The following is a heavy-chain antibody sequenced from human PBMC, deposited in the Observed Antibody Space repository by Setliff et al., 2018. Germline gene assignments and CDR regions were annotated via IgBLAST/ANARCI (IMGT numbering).Heavy chain of an antibody. Sequence: GASVKVSCKASGYTFTSYDINWMRQASGQGLEWMGWINPNSGGTNYAQKFQGWVTMTRDTSISTAYMELSRLRSDDTAVYYCARGRDFWSGYLVYWGQGTLVTVSS. J-gene: IGHJ4*02. CDR3: ARGRDFWSGYLVY. CDR1: GYTFTSYD. CDR2: INPNSGGT. D-gene: IGHD3-3*01. V-gene: IGHV1-2*04.